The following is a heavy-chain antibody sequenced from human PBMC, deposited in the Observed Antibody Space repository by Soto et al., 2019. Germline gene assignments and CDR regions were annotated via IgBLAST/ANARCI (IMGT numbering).Heavy chain of an antibody. D-gene: IGHD3-3*01. V-gene: IGHV1-69*06. J-gene: IGHJ6*02. CDR2: IIPIFATT. CDR3: ARDLSAVKRFESFKYYRMDV. CDR1: GGTFSSNP. Sequence: QVQLMQSGAEVRKPGSSVTVSCKASGGTFSSNPISWVRQAPGQGLEWMGGIIPIFATTPYARRFLDRVTLTADRSTNTVYMEMTGLTSDDTAIYYCARDLSAVKRFESFKYYRMDVWGQGTTVTVS.